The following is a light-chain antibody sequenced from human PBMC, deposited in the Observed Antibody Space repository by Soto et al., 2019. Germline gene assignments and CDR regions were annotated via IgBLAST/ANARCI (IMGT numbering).Light chain of an antibody. J-gene: IGLJ2*01. CDR2: EVS. CDR3: SSYAGSNNYVA. CDR1: SSDVGGYNY. Sequence: QSVLTQPPSASGSPGQSVTISCTGTSSDVGGYNYVSWYQQHPGKAPKLMIYEVSKRPSGVPDRFSGSKSGNTASLTVSGLHAEDEADYDCSSYAGSNNYVAFGGGTKLTVL. V-gene: IGLV2-8*01.